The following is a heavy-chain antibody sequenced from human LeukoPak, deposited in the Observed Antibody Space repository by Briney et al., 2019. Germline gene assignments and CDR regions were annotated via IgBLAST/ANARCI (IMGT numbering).Heavy chain of an antibody. CDR2: ISWNSGSI. CDR3: AKDNRRHYTSGPNPDSLH. J-gene: IGHJ4*02. D-gene: IGHD6-19*01. Sequence: GGSLRLSCAGSGFILNNYAIHWVRQPPGKGLEWVSGISWNSGSIDYADSVKGRFTISRDNAKNSLYLQMNSLRVEDTAFYYCAKDNRRHYTSGPNPDSLHWGQGALVTVSS. V-gene: IGHV3-9*01. CDR1: GFILNNYA.